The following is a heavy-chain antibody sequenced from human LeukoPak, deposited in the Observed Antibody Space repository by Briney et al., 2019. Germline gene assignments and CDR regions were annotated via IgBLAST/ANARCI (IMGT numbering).Heavy chain of an antibody. D-gene: IGHD1-26*01. Sequence: GGSLRLSCAASGFTFSDYYMDWVRQAPGKGLEGVGRVRKKTNSCTTKYAASAKDIFTISRDDSKNSLYLQMNSLKTEDTAVYYCARGSGGADKYYNTKDVWGQGTTVTVSS. CDR3: ARGSGGADKYYNTKDV. V-gene: IGHV3-72*01. CDR1: GFTFSDYY. J-gene: IGHJ6*02. CDR2: VRKKTNSCTT.